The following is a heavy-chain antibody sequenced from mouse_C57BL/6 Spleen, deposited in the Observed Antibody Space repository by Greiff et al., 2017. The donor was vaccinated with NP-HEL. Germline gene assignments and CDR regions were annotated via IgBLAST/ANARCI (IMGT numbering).Heavy chain of an antibody. CDR2: INPNNGGT. D-gene: IGHD3-3*01. CDR3: ARAIDRAHMDY. J-gene: IGHJ4*01. CDR1: GYTFTDYN. Sequence: VHVKQSGPELVKPGASVKMSCKASGYTFTDYNMHWVKQSHGKSLEWIGYINPNNGGTSYNQKFKGKATLTVNKSSSTAYMELRSLTSEDSAVYYCARAIDRAHMDYWGQGTSVTVSS. V-gene: IGHV1-22*01.